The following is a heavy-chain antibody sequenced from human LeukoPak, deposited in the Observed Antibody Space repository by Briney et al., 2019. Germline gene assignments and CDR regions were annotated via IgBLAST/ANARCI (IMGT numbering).Heavy chain of an antibody. D-gene: IGHD4-23*01. CDR1: GYTFTFYG. CDR3: ARGVDYRGNSGGDWSAFDI. J-gene: IGHJ3*02. CDR2: ISAFNGNT. V-gene: IGHV1-18*01. Sequence: ASVKVSCKASGYTFTFYGVAWVRQAPGEGLEWMGWISAFNGNTNYEQKLQGRVTMTTDTSTSTAYMELRSLRSDDTAVYYCARGVDYRGNSGGDWSAFDIWGQGTMVTVSS.